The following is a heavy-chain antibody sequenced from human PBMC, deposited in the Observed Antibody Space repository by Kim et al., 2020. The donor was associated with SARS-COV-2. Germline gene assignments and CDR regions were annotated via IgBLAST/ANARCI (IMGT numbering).Heavy chain of an antibody. Sequence: SETLSLTCAVYGGSFSGYYWSWIRQPPGKGLEWIGEINHSGSTNYNPSLKSRVTISVDTSKNQFSLKLSSVTAADTAVYYCARSRSGYSYGYGAWDYWGQGTLVTVSS. CDR3: ARSRSGYSYGYGAWDY. J-gene: IGHJ4*02. CDR2: INHSGST. CDR1: GGSFSGYY. D-gene: IGHD5-18*01. V-gene: IGHV4-34*01.